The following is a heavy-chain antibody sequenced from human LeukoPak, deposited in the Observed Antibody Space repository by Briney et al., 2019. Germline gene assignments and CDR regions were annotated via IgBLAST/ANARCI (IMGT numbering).Heavy chain of an antibody. V-gene: IGHV3-7*01. CDR2: VKQDGSEK. Sequence: GGSLRLSCAASEFTFSNHWMSWVRQAPGKGLEWVANVKQDGSEKFYVDSVKVRFTISRDNAKNSLYLQMNGLRAEDTAVYYCARGRPGMGIVIDYWGQGTLVTVS. D-gene: IGHD7-27*01. J-gene: IGHJ4*02. CDR1: EFTFSNHW. CDR3: ARGRPGMGIVIDY.